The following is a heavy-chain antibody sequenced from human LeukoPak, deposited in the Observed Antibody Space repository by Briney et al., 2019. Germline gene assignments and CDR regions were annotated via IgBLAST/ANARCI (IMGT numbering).Heavy chain of an antibody. CDR2: IYYSGST. D-gene: IGHD3-22*01. CDR1: GGSISSSSYY. Sequence: SETLSLTCTVSGGSISSSSYYWGWIRQPPGKGLEWIGSIYYSGSTYYNPSLKSRVTISVDTSKNQFSLKLSSVTAADTAVYYCASSPIGHYYDSSGYYPLYYFDYWGQGTLVTVSS. CDR3: ASSPIGHYYDSSGYYPLYYFDY. V-gene: IGHV4-39*07. J-gene: IGHJ4*02.